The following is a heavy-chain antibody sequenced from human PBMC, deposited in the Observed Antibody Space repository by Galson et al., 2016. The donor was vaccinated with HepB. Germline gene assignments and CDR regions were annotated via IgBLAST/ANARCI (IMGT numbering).Heavy chain of an antibody. D-gene: IGHD3-22*01. CDR3: ARSVVATIYYYDSSGYAGLVY. Sequence: SLRLSCAASGFTFSDYYMSWIRQAPGKGLEWVSYISSSGSTIYYADSVTGRFTTSRDNAKNSLYLQMNSLRAEDTAVYYCARSVVATIYYYDSSGYAGLVYWGQGTLVTVSS. J-gene: IGHJ4*02. V-gene: IGHV3-11*01. CDR2: ISSSGSTI. CDR1: GFTFSDYY.